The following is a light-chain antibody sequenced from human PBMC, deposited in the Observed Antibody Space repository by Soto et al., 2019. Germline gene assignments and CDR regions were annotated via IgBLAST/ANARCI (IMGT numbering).Light chain of an antibody. V-gene: IGLV2-14*01. CDR3: RSYTTSSTYV. CDR1: SSDVGAYNY. J-gene: IGLJ1*01. Sequence: QSALTQPASVSGSPGQSITISCTGTSSDVGAYNYVSWYQQHPGKAPKLIIYEVSNRPSGVSNRFSGSKSGNTASLTISGLQAEDEADYYCRSYTTSSTYVFGSGTKVTAL. CDR2: EVS.